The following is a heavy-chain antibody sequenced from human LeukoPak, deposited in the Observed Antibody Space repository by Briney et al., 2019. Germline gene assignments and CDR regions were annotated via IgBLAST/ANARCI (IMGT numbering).Heavy chain of an antibody. CDR2: IYSGGST. CDR3: ARDRKAAGFDY. CDR1: GFTVSSNY. D-gene: IGHD6-13*01. Sequence: GGFLRLSCAASGFTVSSNYMSWVRQAPGKGLEWVSVIYSGGSTYYADSVKGRFTISRDNSKNTLYLQMNSLRAEDTAVYYCARDRKAAGFDYWGQGTLVTVSS. V-gene: IGHV3-53*01. J-gene: IGHJ4*02.